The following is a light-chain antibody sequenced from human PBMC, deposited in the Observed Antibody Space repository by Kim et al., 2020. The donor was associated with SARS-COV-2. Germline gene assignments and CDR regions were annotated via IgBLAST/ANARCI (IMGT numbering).Light chain of an antibody. CDR3: QQYYSYPLR. J-gene: IGKJ2*03. Sequence: SASTGDRVTIPCRASQGISSYLAWYQQKPGKAPKLLIYAASTLQSGVPSRFSGSGSGTDFTLTISCLQSEDFATYYCQQYYSYPLRFGQGTKLEI. CDR2: AAS. CDR1: QGISSY. V-gene: IGKV1-8*01.